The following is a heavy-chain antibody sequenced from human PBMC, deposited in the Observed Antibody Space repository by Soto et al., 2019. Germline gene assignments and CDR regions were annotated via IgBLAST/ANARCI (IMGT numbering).Heavy chain of an antibody. J-gene: IGHJ1*01. Sequence: QLQLQESGPGLVKPSETLSLTCTVSGGSISSSSYYWGWIRQPPGKGLEWIGSIYYSGSTYYNPSLKSRVTISVDTSKNQFSLKLSSVTAADTAVYYCVRHGGGTTVTPLQYFQHWGQGTLVTVSS. D-gene: IGHD4-17*01. CDR1: GGSISSSSYY. CDR3: VRHGGGTTVTPLQYFQH. CDR2: IYYSGST. V-gene: IGHV4-39*01.